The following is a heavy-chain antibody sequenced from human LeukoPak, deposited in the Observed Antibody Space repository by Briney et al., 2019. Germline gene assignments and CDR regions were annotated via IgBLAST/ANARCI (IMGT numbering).Heavy chain of an antibody. Sequence: ASVKVSCKASGYTFTSYGISWVRQAPGQGLEWMGWISAYNGNTNYAQKLQGRVTMTTDTSTSTAYMELRSLRSDDTAVYYCAGTSYYYDSSGYYYWGQGTLVTVSS. J-gene: IGHJ4*02. CDR1: GYTFTSYG. V-gene: IGHV1-18*01. CDR2: ISAYNGNT. CDR3: AGTSYYYDSSGYYY. D-gene: IGHD3-22*01.